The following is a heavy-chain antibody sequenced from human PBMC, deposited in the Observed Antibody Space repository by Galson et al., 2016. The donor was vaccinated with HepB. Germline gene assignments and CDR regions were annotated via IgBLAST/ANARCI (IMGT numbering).Heavy chain of an antibody. Sequence: SLRLSCAASGFTFSTYTMNWVRQAPGKGLEWVSSVSRSSSYIFYADSVKGRFTLSRDNAKNSLYLQMNSLRAEDTAVYYCARERHDYGDYGYYYNYGMDVWGQGTTVAGSS. J-gene: IGHJ6*02. D-gene: IGHD4-17*01. CDR3: ARERHDYGDYGYYYNYGMDV. V-gene: IGHV3-21*01. CDR1: GFTFSTYT. CDR2: VSRSSSYI.